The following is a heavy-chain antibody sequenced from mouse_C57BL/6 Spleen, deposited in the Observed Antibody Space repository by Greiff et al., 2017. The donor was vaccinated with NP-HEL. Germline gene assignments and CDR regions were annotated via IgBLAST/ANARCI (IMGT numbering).Heavy chain of an antibody. D-gene: IGHD2-5*01. V-gene: IGHV1-64*01. CDR2: IHPNSGST. CDR1: GYTFTSYW. CDR3: VIYYSNYGFTWDY. Sequence: VQLQQPGAELVKPGASVKLSCKASGYTFTSYWMHWVKQRPGQGLEWIGMIHPNSGSTNYNEKFKSKATLTVDKSSSTAYMQLSSLTSEDSAVYYCVIYYSNYGFTWDYWGQGTSVTVSS. J-gene: IGHJ4*01.